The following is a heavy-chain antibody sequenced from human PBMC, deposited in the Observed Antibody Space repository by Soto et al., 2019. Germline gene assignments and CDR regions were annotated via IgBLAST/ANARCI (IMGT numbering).Heavy chain of an antibody. V-gene: IGHV3-48*03. CDR1: GFVFKNYE. CDR3: ARGIDNRDYYYGLDV. D-gene: IGHD1-26*01. Sequence: GGSLRLSCVASGFVFKNYEMNWVRQAPGKGLEWISYISNSGNTIYVADSMRGRFTISRDNAKNSLFLQMNSLRADDTAVYYCARGIDNRDYYYGLDVWGQGTTVTVSS. J-gene: IGHJ6*02. CDR2: ISNSGNTI.